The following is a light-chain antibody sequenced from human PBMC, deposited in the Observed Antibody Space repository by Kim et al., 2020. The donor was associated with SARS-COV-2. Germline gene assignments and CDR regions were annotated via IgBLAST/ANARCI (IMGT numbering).Light chain of an antibody. CDR2: DVS. Sequence: QSALTQPASVSGSPGQSITISCTGTSSDVGGYNYVSWYQQHPGKAPKLMIYDVSKRPSGVSNRFYGSKSGNTASLTTSGLQAEDEADYYCSSYTSSSRVFGGGTQLTVL. V-gene: IGLV2-14*01. CDR3: SSYTSSSRV. CDR1: SSDVGGYNY. J-gene: IGLJ3*02.